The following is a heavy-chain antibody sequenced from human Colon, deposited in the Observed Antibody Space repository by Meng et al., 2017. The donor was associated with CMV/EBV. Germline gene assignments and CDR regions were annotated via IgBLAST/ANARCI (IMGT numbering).Heavy chain of an antibody. J-gene: IGHJ4*01. D-gene: IGHD2-2*01. CDR3: AKALNLVVPAAAYFHS. CDR1: GFTFSEFG. V-gene: IGHV3-23*01. Sequence: GGSLRLSCQASGFTFSEFGMNWVRQAPGKGLEWVSAITGSGDVTYYADSVKGRFTISRDNSKSTLYLQMNSLRAEDTAEYFCAKALNLVVPAAAYFHSWGNGTLVTVSS. CDR2: ITGSGDVT.